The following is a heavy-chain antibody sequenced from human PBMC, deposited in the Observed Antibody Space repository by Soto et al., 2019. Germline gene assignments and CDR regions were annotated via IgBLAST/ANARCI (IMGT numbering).Heavy chain of an antibody. Sequence: QVQLVQSGAEVKKPGSSVKVSCKASGGTFSSYAISWLRQAPGQGLEWMGGIIPIFGTANYEQKFQGRVTITADKSTSTAYMELSSLISEDTAVYFCARHVPTAGYYYGMDVWGQGTTVTVSS. CDR3: ARHVPTAGYYYGMDV. J-gene: IGHJ6*02. V-gene: IGHV1-69*14. D-gene: IGHD2-2*01. CDR1: GGTFSSYA. CDR2: IIPIFGTA.